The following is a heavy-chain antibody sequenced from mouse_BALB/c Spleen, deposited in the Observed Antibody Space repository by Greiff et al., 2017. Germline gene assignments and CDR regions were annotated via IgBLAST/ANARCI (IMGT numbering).Heavy chain of an antibody. CDR1: GYTFTSYW. CDR2: IYPGNSDT. V-gene: IGHV1-5*01. Sequence: EVKVEESGTVLARPGASVKMSCKASGYTFTSYWMHWVKQRPGQGLEWIGAIYPGNSDTSYNQKFKGKAKLTAVTSTSTAYMELSSLTNEDSAVYYCTKLSGNYYFDYWGQGTTLTVSS. CDR3: TKLSGNYYFDY. D-gene: IGHD2-1*01. J-gene: IGHJ2*01.